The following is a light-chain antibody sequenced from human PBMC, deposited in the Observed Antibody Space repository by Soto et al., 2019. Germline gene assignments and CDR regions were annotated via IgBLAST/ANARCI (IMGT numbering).Light chain of an antibody. CDR3: QQYYSAPYT. CDR1: QSVLYSSNNKNN. J-gene: IGKJ2*01. V-gene: IGKV4-1*01. CDR2: SAS. Sequence: DIVMTQSPDSLAVPLGERPTINCKSSQSVLYSSNNKNNLSWYQQKPGQPPKLLISSASSRESGVPDRFSRSGSSTDFTLTISSLQVEDVAVYYCQQYYSAPYTFGQGTKLEIK.